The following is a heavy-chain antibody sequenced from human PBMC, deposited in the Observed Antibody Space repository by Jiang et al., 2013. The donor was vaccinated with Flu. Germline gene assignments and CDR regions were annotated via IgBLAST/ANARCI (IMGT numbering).Heavy chain of an antibody. D-gene: IGHD4/OR15-4a*01. J-gene: IGHJ4*02. CDR1: GGSISSYH. Sequence: VKPSETLSLTCTVSGGSISSYHWTWIRQPPGKGLEWIGHIYYTGTTEYNPSLKSRVAISMNTSKTQFSLNLRSVTAADTAVYYCARDDAANPRALVYWGQGTLVTVSS. V-gene: IGHV4-59*01. CDR3: ARDDAANPRALVY. CDR2: IYYTGTT.